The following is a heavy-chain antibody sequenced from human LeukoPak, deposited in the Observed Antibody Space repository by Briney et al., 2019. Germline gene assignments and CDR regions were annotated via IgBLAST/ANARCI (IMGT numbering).Heavy chain of an antibody. CDR1: GGSISGGSYY. CDR2: IYYSGST. CDR3: ARGIIGYDFWSGYPYYYYYYGMDV. D-gene: IGHD3-3*01. Sequence: SETLSLTCTVSGGSISGGSYYWGWVRQPPGRGLEWIGSIYYSGSTYYSPSLRSRATISIDTSQNQFSLKLSSVTAADTAVYYCARGIIGYDFWSGYPYYYYYYGMDVWGQGTTVTVSS. J-gene: IGHJ6*02. V-gene: IGHV4-39*01.